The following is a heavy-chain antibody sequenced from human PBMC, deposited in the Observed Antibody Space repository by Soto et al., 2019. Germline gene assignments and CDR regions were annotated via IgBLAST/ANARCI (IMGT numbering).Heavy chain of an antibody. D-gene: IGHD1-26*01. J-gene: IGHJ6*02. CDR3: GRAVVGATGEILYNAMDA. CDR2: INAANGDT. CDR1: GYTFTSYA. V-gene: IGHV1-3*01. Sequence: QVQLVQSGTEVKKPGASVQVSCKASGYTFTSYALHWVRQARGERPEWMGWINAANGDTKYSKKFQGRVTITRDTSASTGYMELSSLRSEDTAVYFCGRAVVGATGEILYNAMDAGVQGTAVTVSS.